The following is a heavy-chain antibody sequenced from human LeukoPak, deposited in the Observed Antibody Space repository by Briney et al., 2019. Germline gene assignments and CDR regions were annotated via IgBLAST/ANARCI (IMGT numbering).Heavy chain of an antibody. D-gene: IGHD4-17*01. CDR2: ISSSSSYI. V-gene: IGHV3-21*01. CDR3: ARDHMTTDDY. Sequence: GGSLRLSCAASGFTFSSYSMNWVRQAPGEGLEWVSSISSSSSYIYYADSVKGRFTISRDNAKNSLYLQMNSLRAEDTAVYYCARDHMTTDDYWGQGTLVTVSS. J-gene: IGHJ4*02. CDR1: GFTFSSYS.